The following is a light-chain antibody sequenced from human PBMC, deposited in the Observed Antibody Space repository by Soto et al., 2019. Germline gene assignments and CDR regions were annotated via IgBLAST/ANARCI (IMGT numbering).Light chain of an antibody. Sequence: QFWLTQPASVSGSPGQSITISCPGTGSVVGGYNYVSWYQQYPGKAPKLMIYDVSNRPSGVSNRFSGSKSGNTAALIIFGLQAEDEADYYCCSYTSSSTYVFGTGTKVTVL. CDR1: GSVVGGYNY. J-gene: IGLJ1*01. V-gene: IGLV2-14*01. CDR2: DVS. CDR3: CSYTSSSTYV.